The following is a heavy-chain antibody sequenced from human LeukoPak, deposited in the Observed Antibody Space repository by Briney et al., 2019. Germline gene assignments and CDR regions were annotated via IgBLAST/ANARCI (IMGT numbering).Heavy chain of an antibody. CDR1: GGSISSSNW. J-gene: IGHJ4*02. CDR3: ANCPYYYDSSGWPRGG. Sequence: PSETLSLTCAVSGGSISSSNWWSWVRQPPGKGLEWIGEINHSGSTNYNPSLKSRVTISVDTSKNQFSLKLSSVTAADTAVYYCANCPYYYDSSGWPRGGWGQGTLVTVSS. D-gene: IGHD3-22*01. CDR2: INHSGST. V-gene: IGHV4-4*02.